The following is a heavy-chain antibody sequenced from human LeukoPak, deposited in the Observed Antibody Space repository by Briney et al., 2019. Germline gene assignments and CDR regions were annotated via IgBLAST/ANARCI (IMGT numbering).Heavy chain of an antibody. CDR3: TRAGDYYFDY. CDR2: IYSGGSI. D-gene: IGHD7-27*01. V-gene: IGHV3-66*01. Sequence: GGSLRLSCAASGITVSGNFMSWVRQAPGKGLEWVSVIYSGGSIYYVDSVKGRFTISRDNSKNTLYLQMNSLRAEDTAVYYCTRAGDYYFDYWGQGTLVTVFS. CDR1: GITVSGNF. J-gene: IGHJ4*02.